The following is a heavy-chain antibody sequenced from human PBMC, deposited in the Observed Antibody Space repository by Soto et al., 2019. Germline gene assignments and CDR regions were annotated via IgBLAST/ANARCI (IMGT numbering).Heavy chain of an antibody. CDR3: ARGPQRYSSSWYRRDYYYGMDV. CDR1: GGSFSGYY. Sequence: SETLSLTCAVYGGSFSGYYWSWIRQPPGKGLEWIGEINHSGSTDYNPSLKSRVTISVDTSKNQFPLKLSSVTAADTAVYYCARGPQRYSSSWYRRDYYYGMDVWGQGTTVTVSS. CDR2: INHSGST. V-gene: IGHV4-34*01. D-gene: IGHD6-13*01. J-gene: IGHJ6*02.